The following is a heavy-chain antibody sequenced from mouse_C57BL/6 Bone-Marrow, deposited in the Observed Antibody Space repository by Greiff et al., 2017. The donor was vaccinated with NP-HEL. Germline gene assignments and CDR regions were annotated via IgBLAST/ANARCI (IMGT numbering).Heavy chain of an antibody. CDR1: GFSLSTSGMG. V-gene: IGHV8-11*01. D-gene: IGHD2-3*01. CDR2: IWWNDNK. J-gene: IGHJ1*03. Sequence: QVTLKVSGPGILQPSQTLSLTCSFSGFSLSTSGMGVGWIHQPSGNGLEWLAHIWWNDNKYYNTALKSRLTISKDTSNNQVFLKIASVDTADTATSLMVTNWYFDVWGTGTTVTVSS. CDR3: VTNWYFDV.